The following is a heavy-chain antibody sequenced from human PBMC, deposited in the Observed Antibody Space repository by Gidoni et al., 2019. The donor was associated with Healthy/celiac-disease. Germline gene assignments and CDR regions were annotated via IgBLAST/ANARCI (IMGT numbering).Heavy chain of an antibody. Sequence: QVQLQESGPGLVKPSETLSLPCTVSGGSIRSYYWSWFRQPPGKGLEWIGYIYYSGSTNYNPSLKSRVTISVDTSKNQFSLKLSSVTAADTAVYYCARSITMVRGVDYFDYWGQGTLVTVSS. CDR1: GGSIRSYY. J-gene: IGHJ4*02. V-gene: IGHV4-59*01. D-gene: IGHD3-10*01. CDR3: ARSITMVRGVDYFDY. CDR2: IYYSGST.